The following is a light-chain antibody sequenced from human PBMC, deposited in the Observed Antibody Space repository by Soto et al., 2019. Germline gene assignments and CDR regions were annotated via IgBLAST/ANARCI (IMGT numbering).Light chain of an antibody. CDR2: GNS. V-gene: IGLV1-40*01. J-gene: IGLJ1*01. Sequence: QSVLTQAPSVSGAPGQRVSISCTGSSSSIGAGYDVHWYQQLPGTAPKLLIYGNSNRPSGVPDRFSGSKSGTSASLAITGLQAEDEADYYCQSYDSSLSGNYVFGTGTKVTVL. CDR3: QSYDSSLSGNYV. CDR1: SSSIGAGYD.